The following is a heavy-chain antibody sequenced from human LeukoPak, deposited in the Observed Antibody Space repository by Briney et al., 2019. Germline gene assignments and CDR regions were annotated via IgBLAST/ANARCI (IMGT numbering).Heavy chain of an antibody. CDR3: ARDVDENWFDP. D-gene: IGHD5-12*01. V-gene: IGHV1-2*02. Sequence: GASVKVSCKASGYTFTGYYMHWVRQAPGQGLEWMGWINPNSGGTNYAQKFQGRVTITADKSTSTAYMELSSLRSEDTAVYYCARDVDENWFDPWGQGTLVTVSS. J-gene: IGHJ5*02. CDR1: GYTFTGYY. CDR2: INPNSGGT.